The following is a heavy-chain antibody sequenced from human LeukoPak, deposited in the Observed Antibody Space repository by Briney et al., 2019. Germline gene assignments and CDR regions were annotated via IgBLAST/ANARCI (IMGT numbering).Heavy chain of an antibody. CDR3: ARGTYYYGSGSHKPYYYYYYMDV. CDR2: ISSISSYI. CDR1: GFTFSSYS. J-gene: IGHJ6*03. D-gene: IGHD3-10*01. Sequence: KSGGSLRLSCAASGFTFSSYSMNWVRQAPGKGLEWVSSISSISSYIYYADSVKGRFTISRDNAKNSLYLQMNSLRAEDTAVYYCARGTYYYGSGSHKPYYYYYYMDVWGKGTTVTVSS. V-gene: IGHV3-21*01.